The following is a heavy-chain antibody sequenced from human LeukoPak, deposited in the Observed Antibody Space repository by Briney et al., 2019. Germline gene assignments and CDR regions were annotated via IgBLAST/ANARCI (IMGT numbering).Heavy chain of an antibody. Sequence: PGGSLRLSCAASGFTFSSYEMNWVRQAPGKGLEWVSYISSSGSTIYYADSVKGRFTISRDNAKNSLYLQMNSLRAEDTAVYYCARVGKQQLVMNWFDPWGQGTLVTVSS. D-gene: IGHD6-13*01. CDR1: GFTFSSYE. J-gene: IGHJ5*02. V-gene: IGHV3-48*03. CDR2: ISSSGSTI. CDR3: ARVGKQQLVMNWFDP.